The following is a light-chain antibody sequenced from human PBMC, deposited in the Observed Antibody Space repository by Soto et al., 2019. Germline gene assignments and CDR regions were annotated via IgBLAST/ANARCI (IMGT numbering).Light chain of an antibody. V-gene: IGLV2-23*01. CDR3: CSYAGSSTVV. CDR1: SRDVGNYNL. CDR2: EDT. J-gene: IGLJ2*01. Sequence: SVLTQPASVSGSRGQSITISCTGTSRDVGNYNLVSWYQQYPGKAPKLMIYEDTKRPSGVSHRFSGSKSGNTASLTISGLQPEDEAGYYCCSYAGSSTVVFGGGTKVTVL.